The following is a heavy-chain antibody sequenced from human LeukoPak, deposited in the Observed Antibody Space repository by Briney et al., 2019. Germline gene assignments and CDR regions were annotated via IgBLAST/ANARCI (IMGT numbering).Heavy chain of an antibody. D-gene: IGHD3-9*01. CDR3: ARGDILTGYLSLFDY. V-gene: IGHV4-34*01. Sequence: SETLALNFAVNGGSFSGYYWSFIRQPPANVLALIGEINHSGSTNYNPSLKSRVTISVDTSKNQFSLKLSSVTAADTAVYYCARGDILTGYLSLFDYWGQGTLVTVSS. J-gene: IGHJ4*02. CDR1: GGSFSGYY. CDR2: INHSGST.